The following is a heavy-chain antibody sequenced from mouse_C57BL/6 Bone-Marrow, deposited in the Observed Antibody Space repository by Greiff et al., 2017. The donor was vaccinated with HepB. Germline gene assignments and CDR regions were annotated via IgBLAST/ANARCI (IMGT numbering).Heavy chain of an antibody. CDR3: AREGAYYSNWDAMDY. CDR2: IDPSDSYT. Sequence: VQLQQPGAELVMPGASVKLSCKASGYTFTSYWMHWVKQRPGQGLEWIGEIDPSDSYTNYNQKFKGKSTLTVDKSSSTAYMQLSSLTSEDSAVYYCAREGAYYSNWDAMDYWGQGTSVTVSS. J-gene: IGHJ4*01. CDR1: GYTFTSYW. V-gene: IGHV1-69*01. D-gene: IGHD2-5*01.